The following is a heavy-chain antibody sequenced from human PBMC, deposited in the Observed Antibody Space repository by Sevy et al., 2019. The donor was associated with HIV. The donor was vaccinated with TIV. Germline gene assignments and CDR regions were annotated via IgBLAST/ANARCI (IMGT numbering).Heavy chain of an antibody. CDR2: ISYDGSNK. D-gene: IGHD3-3*01. J-gene: IGHJ6*02. V-gene: IGHV3-30-3*01. CDR3: AREGVDSQGIYYYGMDV. CDR1: GFTFSSYA. Sequence: GGSLRLSCAASGFTFSSYAMHWVRQAPGKGLEWVAVISYDGSNKYYADSVKGRFTISRDNSKNTLYLQMNSLRAEDTAVYYRAREGVDSQGIYYYGMDVWGQGTTVTVSS.